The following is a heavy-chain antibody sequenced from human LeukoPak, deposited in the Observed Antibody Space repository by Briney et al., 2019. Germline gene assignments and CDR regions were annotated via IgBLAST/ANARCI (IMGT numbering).Heavy chain of an antibody. J-gene: IGHJ5*02. D-gene: IGHD3-22*01. V-gene: IGHV1-2*02. CDR1: GYTFTGYY. CDR3: ARDQYYDSKGWFDP. CDR2: INPNSGGT. Sequence: ASVTVSCKASGYTFTGYYMHWVRQAPGQGLEWMGWINPNSGGTNYAQKFQGRVTMTRDTSISTAYMELSRLRSDDTAVYYCARDQYYDSKGWFDPWGQGTLVTVSS.